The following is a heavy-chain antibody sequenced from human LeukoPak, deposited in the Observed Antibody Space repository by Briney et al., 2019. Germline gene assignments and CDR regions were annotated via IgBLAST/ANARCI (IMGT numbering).Heavy chain of an antibody. Sequence: SGTLSLTCAVSGGSISSSNWWSWVRQPPGKGLEWIGEIYHSGSTNYNPSLKSRVTISVDKSKNQFSLKLSSVTAGDTALYYCACIPRIYGDDDYWGQGTLVTVSS. CDR3: ACIPRIYGDDDY. V-gene: IGHV4-4*02. CDR2: IYHSGST. CDR1: GGSISSSNW. D-gene: IGHD4-17*01. J-gene: IGHJ4*02.